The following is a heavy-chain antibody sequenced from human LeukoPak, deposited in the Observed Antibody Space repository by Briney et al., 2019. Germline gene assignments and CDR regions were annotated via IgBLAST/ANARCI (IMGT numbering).Heavy chain of an antibody. Sequence: ASVKVSCKASGYTFTSYGISWVRQAPGQGLEWMGWISAYNGNTNYAQKLQGRVTMTTGTSTSTAYMELRSLRSDDTAVYYCARGGVTIFGVVPYYYYYMDVWGKGTTVTVSS. CDR3: ARGGVTIFGVVPYYYYYMDV. V-gene: IGHV1-18*01. CDR2: ISAYNGNT. CDR1: GYTFTSYG. D-gene: IGHD3-3*01. J-gene: IGHJ6*03.